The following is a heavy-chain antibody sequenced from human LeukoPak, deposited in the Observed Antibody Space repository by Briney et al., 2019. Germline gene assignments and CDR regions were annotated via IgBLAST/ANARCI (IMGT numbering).Heavy chain of an antibody. CDR2: IYPGDSDT. J-gene: IGHJ4*02. V-gene: IGHV5-51*01. CDR1: GYSFTSYW. D-gene: IGHD3-10*01. Sequence: GESLKISCKGSGYSFTSYWVGWVRQMPGKGLEWMGIIYPGDSDTRYSPSFQGQVTISADKSISTAHLQWSSLKASDTAMYYCAVVVRGVIIGGYFDYWGQGTLVTVSS. CDR3: AVVVRGVIIGGYFDY.